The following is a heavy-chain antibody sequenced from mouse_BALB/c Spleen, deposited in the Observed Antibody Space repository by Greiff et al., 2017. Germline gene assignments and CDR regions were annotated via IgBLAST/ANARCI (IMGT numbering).Heavy chain of an antibody. CDR2: ISDGGSYT. Sequence: EVQGVESGGGLVKPGGSLKLSCAASGFTFSDYYMYWVRQTPEKRLEWVATISDGGSYTYYPDSVKGRFTISRDDAKNNLYLQMSSLKSEDTAMYYCARGGAGSSYFDYWGQGTTLTVSS. CDR3: ARGGAGSSYFDY. D-gene: IGHD1-1*01. CDR1: GFTFSDYY. J-gene: IGHJ2*01. V-gene: IGHV5-4*02.